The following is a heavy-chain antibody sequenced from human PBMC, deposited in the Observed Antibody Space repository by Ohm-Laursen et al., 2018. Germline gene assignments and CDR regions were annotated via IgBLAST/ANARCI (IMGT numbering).Heavy chain of an antibody. J-gene: IGHJ6*02. Sequence: SLRLSCAASGFSISSYWMSWVRQVAGKGLEFVANINPDANERSYVDSVKGRFTISRDNSKNTLYLQMNSLRAEDTAVYYCARFYGMDVWGQGTTVTVSS. CDR1: GFSISSYW. V-gene: IGHV3-7*03. CDR3: ARFYGMDV. CDR2: INPDANER.